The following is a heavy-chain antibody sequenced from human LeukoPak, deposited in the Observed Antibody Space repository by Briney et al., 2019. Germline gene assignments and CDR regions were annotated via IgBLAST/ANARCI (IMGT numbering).Heavy chain of an antibody. D-gene: IGHD5-24*01. CDR1: GFTFSSYS. CDR2: ISSSSSYI. CDR3: ASLTRWLQWEKGDAFDI. J-gene: IGHJ3*02. Sequence: GGSLRLSCAASGFTFSSYSMNWVRQAPGKGLEWVSSISSSSSYIYYADSVKGRFTISRDNAKNSLYLQMNSLRAEDTAVYYCASLTRWLQWEKGDAFDIWGQGTMVTVSP. V-gene: IGHV3-21*01.